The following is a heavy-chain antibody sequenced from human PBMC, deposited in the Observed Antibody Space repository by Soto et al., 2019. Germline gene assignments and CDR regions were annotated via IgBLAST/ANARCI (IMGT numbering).Heavy chain of an antibody. D-gene: IGHD3-16*01. CDR2: IIPIFGTA. J-gene: IGHJ3*02. CDR3: ARDQPGGTMIKNAFDI. V-gene: IGHV1-69*01. Sequence: MQLLESGGGLVQPGGSLRLSCAASGFTFSSYAISWVRQAPGQGLEWMGGIIPIFGTANYAQKFQGRVTITADVSTSTAYMELSSLRSEDTAVYYCARDQPGGTMIKNAFDIWGQGTMVTVSS. CDR1: GFTFSSYA.